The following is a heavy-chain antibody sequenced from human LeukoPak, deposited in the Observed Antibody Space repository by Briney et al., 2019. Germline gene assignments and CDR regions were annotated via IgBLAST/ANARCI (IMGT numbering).Heavy chain of an antibody. D-gene: IGHD4-17*01. J-gene: IGHJ4*02. Sequence: SETLSLTCAVHGGSFSGYYWSWIRQPPGKGLEWIGEINHSGSTNYNPSLKSRVTISVDTSKNQFSLKLSSVTAADTAVYYCARGGRYTVTLGYWGQGTLVTVSP. CDR2: INHSGST. CDR1: GGSFSGYY. V-gene: IGHV4-34*01. CDR3: ARGGRYTVTLGY.